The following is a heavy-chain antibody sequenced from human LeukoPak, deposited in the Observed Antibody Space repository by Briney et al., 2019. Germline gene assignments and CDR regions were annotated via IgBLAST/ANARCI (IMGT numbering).Heavy chain of an antibody. CDR1: GGSISSSNW. J-gene: IGHJ3*02. CDR2: IYHSGST. Sequence: SGTLSLTCAVSGGSISSSNWWSWVRQPPGKGLEWIGEIYHSGSTNYNPSLKSRVTISVDKSKNQFSLKLSSVTAADTAVYYCARSLYDSSGYYHDAFDIWGQGTMVTVSS. CDR3: ARSLYDSSGYYHDAFDI. D-gene: IGHD3-22*01. V-gene: IGHV4-4*02.